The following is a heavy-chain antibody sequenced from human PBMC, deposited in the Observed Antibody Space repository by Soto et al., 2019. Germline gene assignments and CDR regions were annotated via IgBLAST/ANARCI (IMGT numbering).Heavy chain of an antibody. D-gene: IGHD3-3*01. CDR2: ISSSGSTI. J-gene: IGHJ6*03. CDR1: GFTFSDYY. CDR3: ARDLPVVPRKSIFGVVTVPYYMDV. Sequence: GGSLRLSCAASGFTFSDYYMSWIRQAPGKGLEWVSYISSSGSTIYYADSVKGRFTISRDNAKNSLYLQMNSLRAEDTAVYYCARDLPVVPRKSIFGVVTVPYYMDVWGKGTTVTVSS. V-gene: IGHV3-11*01.